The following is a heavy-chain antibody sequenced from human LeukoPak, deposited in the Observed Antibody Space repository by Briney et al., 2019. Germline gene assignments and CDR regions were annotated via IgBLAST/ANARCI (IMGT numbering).Heavy chain of an antibody. CDR2: ISYDGSNK. V-gene: IGHV3-30*14. D-gene: IGHD3-9*01. Sequence: GGSLRLSCAASGFTFSSYAMHWVRQAPGKGLEWVAVISYDGSNKYYADSVKGRFTISRDNSKNTLYLQMNSLRAEDTAVYYCARVTRYFDWLSPWGQGTLVTVSS. J-gene: IGHJ5*02. CDR1: GFTFSSYA. CDR3: ARVTRYFDWLSP.